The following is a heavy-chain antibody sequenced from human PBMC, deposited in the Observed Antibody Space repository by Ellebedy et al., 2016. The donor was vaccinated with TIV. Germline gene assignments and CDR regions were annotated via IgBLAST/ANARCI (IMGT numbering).Heavy chain of an antibody. CDR2: ISYDGSNK. CDR1: GFTFSSYA. Sequence: PGGSLRLSCAASGFTFSSYAMHRVRQAPGKGLEWVAVISYDGSNKYYADSVKGRFTISRDNSKNTMYLQMNSLRAEDTAVYYCAVQGGQWLVGDYYYGMDVWGQGTTVTVSS. CDR3: AVQGGQWLVGDYYYGMDV. V-gene: IGHV3-30-3*01. D-gene: IGHD6-19*01. J-gene: IGHJ6*02.